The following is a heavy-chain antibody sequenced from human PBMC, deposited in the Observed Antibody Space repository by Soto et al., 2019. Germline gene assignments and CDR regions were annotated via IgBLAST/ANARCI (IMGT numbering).Heavy chain of an antibody. CDR3: GKDLSPGGLES. Sequence: EVQVVESGGGLVQPGGSLTLSCVVSGSTIDDYAMHWVRQVPGKGLEWVSGIFWVGGGTGYADSVKGRFTISRDRAKNSLSLKMNSLRIEDTAGYYCGKDLSPGGLESWGQGTLVTVSS. D-gene: IGHD3-16*01. V-gene: IGHV3-9*01. CDR1: GSTIDDYA. CDR2: IFWVGGGT. J-gene: IGHJ4*02.